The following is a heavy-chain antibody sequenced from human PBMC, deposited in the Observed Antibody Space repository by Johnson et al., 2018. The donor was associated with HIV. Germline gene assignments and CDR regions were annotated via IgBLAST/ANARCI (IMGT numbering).Heavy chain of an antibody. J-gene: IGHJ3*01. D-gene: IGHD3-22*01. CDR1: EFTFSRFA. CDR2: ISYDGNNK. Sequence: QVQLVESGGGVVQPGRSLRLSCAACEFTFSRFAMHWVRQAPGKGLEWVAVISYDGNNKYYTDSVKGRFTISRDNSKNTLYLQMNSLRAEDTALYYCARGVSSGYYSNAFDVWGQGTMATVSS. CDR3: ARGVSSGYYSNAFDV. V-gene: IGHV3-30-3*01.